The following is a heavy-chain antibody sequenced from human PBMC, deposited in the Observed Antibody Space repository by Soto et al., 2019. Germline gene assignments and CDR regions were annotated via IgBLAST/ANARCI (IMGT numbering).Heavy chain of an antibody. CDR3: ARRRGHSGYEGPALDS. CDR1: GGSISGSSYY. J-gene: IGHJ3*02. CDR2: IFYSGST. V-gene: IGHV4-39*01. Sequence: PSETLSLTCTVFGGSISGSSYYWGWIRQPPGKGLEWIGNIFYSGSTYYNPSLKSRVTISVDTSKNQFSLRLSSVTATDTAVYYCARRRGHSGYEGPALDSWGQGTMVTVSS. D-gene: IGHD5-12*01.